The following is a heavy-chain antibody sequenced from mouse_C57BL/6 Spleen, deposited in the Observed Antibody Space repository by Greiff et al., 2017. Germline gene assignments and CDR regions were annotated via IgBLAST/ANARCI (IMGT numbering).Heavy chain of an antibody. D-gene: IGHD2-3*01. CDR3: PRAHAGSYDY. CDR1: GYTFTDYE. V-gene: IGHV1-15*01. Sequence: VQLQQSGAELVRPGASVTLSCKASGYTFTDYEMHWVKQTPVHGLEWIGAIDPETGGTAYNQKFKGKAILTADKSSSTAYMELRSLTSEDSAVYYCPRAHAGSYDYCGQVTPPSVSS. J-gene: IGHJ2*01. CDR2: IDPETGGT.